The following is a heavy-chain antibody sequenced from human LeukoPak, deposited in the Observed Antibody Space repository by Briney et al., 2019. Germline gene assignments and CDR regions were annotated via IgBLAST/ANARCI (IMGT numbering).Heavy chain of an antibody. V-gene: IGHV4-34*01. J-gene: IGHJ5*02. CDR3: ARGFEGSGSLKYSHLGFDP. Sequence: SETLSLTCAVYGGSFSGYYWSWIRQPPGKWLEWIGEINHSGSTNYNPSLKSRVTISVDTSKNQFSLKLSSVTAADTAVYYCARGFEGSGSLKYSHLGFDPWGQGTLVTVSS. CDR2: INHSGST. D-gene: IGHD3-10*01. CDR1: GGSFSGYY.